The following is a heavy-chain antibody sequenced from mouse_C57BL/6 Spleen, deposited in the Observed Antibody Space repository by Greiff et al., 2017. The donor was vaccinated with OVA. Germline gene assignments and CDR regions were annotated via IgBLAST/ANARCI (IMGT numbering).Heavy chain of an antibody. CDR1: GYSFTDYN. CDR3: ARQGGSSTVVASDAMDY. Sequence: EVQLQQSGPELVKPGASVKISCKASGYSFTDYNMNWVKQSNGKSLEWIGVINPNYGTTSYNQKFKGKATLTVDQSSSTAYMQLNSLTSEDSAVYYCARQGGSSTVVASDAMDYWGQGTSVTVSS. CDR2: INPNYGTT. J-gene: IGHJ4*01. D-gene: IGHD1-1*01. V-gene: IGHV1-39*01.